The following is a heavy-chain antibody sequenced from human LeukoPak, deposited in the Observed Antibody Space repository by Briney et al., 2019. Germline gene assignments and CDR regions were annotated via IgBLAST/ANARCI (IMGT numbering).Heavy chain of an antibody. CDR1: GVTFSSYW. CDR2: IKEDGSEK. Sequence: PGGSLRLSCAASGVTFSSYWMSWVRQAPGKGLEWVANIKEDGSEKYYVDSVKGRFTISRDNAKTSVYLQMNSLRAEDTAVYYCARGRFNYDSTGYSSFYYWGQRTLVTVSS. J-gene: IGHJ4*02. D-gene: IGHD3-22*01. CDR3: ARGRFNYDSTGYSSFYY. V-gene: IGHV3-7*01.